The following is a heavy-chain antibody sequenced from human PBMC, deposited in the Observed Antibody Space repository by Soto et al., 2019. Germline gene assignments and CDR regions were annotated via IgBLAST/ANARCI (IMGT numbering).Heavy chain of an antibody. V-gene: IGHV4-39*01. CDR1: GGSISIGSSY. J-gene: IGHJ4*02. CDR3: AGLFPDVSSCYHLNY. Sequence: PSDTLSLTCTVSGGSISIGSSYWGWIRHPPGKVLEWIGIIYYLWNTYYNPSLGGRVSISVDTSKNQFSLKLKSVTAADTAVFYCAGLFPDVSSCYHLNYFGQGTLVLVAS. D-gene: IGHD3-22*01. CDR2: IYYLWNT.